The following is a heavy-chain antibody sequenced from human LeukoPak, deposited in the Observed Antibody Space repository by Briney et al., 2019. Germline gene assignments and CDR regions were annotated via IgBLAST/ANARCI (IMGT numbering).Heavy chain of an antibody. Sequence: GSLRLSCAASGFTFSTYCMSWVRQAPGKGLEWVACLSHAGNTWYNPSLESRLSISVDTSKNQFSLKFSSVTAADTALYWCARHNAPRRVGFDFWGQGILVTVSS. CDR1: GFTFSTYC. D-gene: IGHD2-2*01. CDR3: ARHNAPRRVGFDF. CDR2: LSHAGNT. V-gene: IGHV4-38-2*01. J-gene: IGHJ4*02.